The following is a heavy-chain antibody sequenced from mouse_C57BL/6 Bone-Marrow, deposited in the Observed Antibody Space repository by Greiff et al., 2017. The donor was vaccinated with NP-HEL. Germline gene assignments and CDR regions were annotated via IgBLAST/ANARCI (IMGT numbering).Heavy chain of an antibody. V-gene: IGHV1-82*01. D-gene: IGHD1-1*01. CDR2: IYPGDGDT. CDR1: GYAFSSSW. Sequence: VQLQESGPELVKPGASVKISCKASGYAFSSSWMNWVKQRPGKGLEWIGRIYPGDGDTNYNGKFKGKATLTADKSSSTAYMQLSSLTSEDSAVYVCAEDYYGSRRFAYWGQGTLVTVSA. CDR3: AEDYYGSRRFAY. J-gene: IGHJ3*01.